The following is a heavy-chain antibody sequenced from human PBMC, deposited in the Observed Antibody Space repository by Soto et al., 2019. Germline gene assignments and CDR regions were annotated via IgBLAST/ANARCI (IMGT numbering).Heavy chain of an antibody. V-gene: IGHV3-30*18. CDR2: ISFDGSYK. D-gene: IGHD3-3*01. J-gene: IGHJ1*01. CDR1: GFTFSDYG. CDR3: AKHGLNGYYTYHH. Sequence: QVQLVESGGGVVQPGRSLRLSCAASGFTFSDYGMHWVRQAPGKGLEWVALISFDGSYKYYADSVKSRFTISRDDSKNTLYLQMDSLRAEDTAMYYCAKHGLNGYYTYHHWGQGTLVTVSS.